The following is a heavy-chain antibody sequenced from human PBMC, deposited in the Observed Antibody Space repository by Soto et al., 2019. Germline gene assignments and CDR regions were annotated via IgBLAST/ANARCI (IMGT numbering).Heavy chain of an antibody. D-gene: IGHD6-6*01. CDR3: ARVGSSIAVRPFDY. Sequence: GASVKVSCKASGYTFTGYYMHWVRQAPGQGLEWMGWINPNSGGTNYTQKFQGWVTLTRDTSISTAYMELSRLRPDDTAVYYCARVGSSIAVRPFDYWGQGTLVTVS. J-gene: IGHJ4*02. CDR1: GYTFTGYY. CDR2: INPNSGGT. V-gene: IGHV1-2*04.